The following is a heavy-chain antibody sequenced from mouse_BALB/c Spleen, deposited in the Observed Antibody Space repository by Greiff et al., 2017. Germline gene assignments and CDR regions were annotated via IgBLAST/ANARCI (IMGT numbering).Heavy chain of an antibody. Sequence: EVKLMESGGGLVKPGGSLKLSCAASGFTFSDYYMYWVRQTPEKRLEWVATISDGGSYTYYPDSVKGRFTISRDNAKNNLYLQMSSLKSEDTAMYYCARGYGKSWFAYWGQGTLVTVSA. D-gene: IGHD2-1*01. CDR1: GFTFSDYY. J-gene: IGHJ3*01. CDR3: ARGYGKSWFAY. CDR2: ISDGGSYT. V-gene: IGHV5-4*02.